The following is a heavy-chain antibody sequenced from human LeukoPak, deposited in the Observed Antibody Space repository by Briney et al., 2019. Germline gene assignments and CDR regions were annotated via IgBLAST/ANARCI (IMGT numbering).Heavy chain of an antibody. CDR3: ARHKSSGSYPLDY. Sequence: PSETLSLTCTVSGGSISTYFWSWIRQPPGKGLEWIGHIYFSGSTNYNPSLKSRVTMSVDTSKNQFSLKLSSVTAADTAVYYCARHKSSGSYPLDYWGQGILVTVSS. CDR1: GGSISTYF. V-gene: IGHV4-59*08. D-gene: IGHD3-22*01. J-gene: IGHJ4*02. CDR2: IYFSGST.